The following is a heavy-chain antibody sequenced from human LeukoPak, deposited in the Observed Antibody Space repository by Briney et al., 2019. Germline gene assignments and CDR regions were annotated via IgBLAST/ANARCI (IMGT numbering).Heavy chain of an antibody. CDR3: ARVPSGGDKFDP. Sequence: PGASVKVSCKASGYTFTGYYMHWVRQAPGQGLEWMGWINPNSGGTNYAQKFQGRVTMTRDTSISTAYMELSSLRSEDTAVYYCARVPSGGDKFDPWGQGTLVTVSS. V-gene: IGHV1-2*02. D-gene: IGHD4-17*01. CDR2: INPNSGGT. J-gene: IGHJ5*02. CDR1: GYTFTGYY.